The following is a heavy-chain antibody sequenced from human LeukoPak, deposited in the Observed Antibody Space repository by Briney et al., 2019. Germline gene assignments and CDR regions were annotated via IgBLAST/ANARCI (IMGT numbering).Heavy chain of an antibody. Sequence: LETLSLTCTVSGGSISSYYWSWIRQPPGKGLEWIGYIYYSGTTNYNPSLKSRLTISVDTSKNQFSLKLSSVTAADTAVYYCARESPNYYFDYWGQGTLVTVSS. CDR2: IYYSGTT. J-gene: IGHJ4*02. CDR3: ARESPNYYFDY. D-gene: IGHD5-24*01. CDR1: GGSISSYY. V-gene: IGHV4-59*01.